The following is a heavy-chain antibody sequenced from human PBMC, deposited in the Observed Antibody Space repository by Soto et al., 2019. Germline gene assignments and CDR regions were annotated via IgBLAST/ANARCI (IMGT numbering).Heavy chain of an antibody. CDR3: AHYDSSGYFSHFDS. Sequence: KESGPTVVKPTQTLTLTCTFSGFSLNTTGVGVGWIRHAPGKALEWLAMVYWNDERRYSPSLKSRLTITQDTSKNQVVLTMTYMDPVDTATYFCAHYDSSGYFSHFDSWGQGTLVTVSS. D-gene: IGHD3-22*01. CDR2: VYWNDER. CDR1: GFSLNTTGVG. V-gene: IGHV2-5*01. J-gene: IGHJ4*02.